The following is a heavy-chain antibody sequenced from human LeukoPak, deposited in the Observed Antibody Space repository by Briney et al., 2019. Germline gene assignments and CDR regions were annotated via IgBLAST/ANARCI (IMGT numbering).Heavy chain of an antibody. D-gene: IGHD2-2*01. V-gene: IGHV3-53*01. CDR3: ARLCSSTSCYGSFDC. CDR1: GLIFSNYA. Sequence: PGGSLRLSCAASGLIFSNYAMSWVRQAPGKGLEWVSVIYSGGSTYYADSVKGRFTISRDNSKNTLYLQMNSLRAEDTAVYYCARLCSSTSCYGSFDCWGQGTLVTVSS. CDR2: IYSGGST. J-gene: IGHJ4*02.